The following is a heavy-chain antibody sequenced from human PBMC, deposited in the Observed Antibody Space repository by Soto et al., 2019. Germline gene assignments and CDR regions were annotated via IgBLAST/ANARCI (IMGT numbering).Heavy chain of an antibody. D-gene: IGHD5-12*01. CDR2: IYHSGST. V-gene: IGHV4-4*02. CDR1: SGSISSSNW. Sequence: SETLSLTCAVSSGSISSSNWWSWVRQPPGKGLEWIGEIYHSGSTNYNPSLKSRVTISVDKSKNQFSLKLSSVTAADTAVYYCASFGYSGYDLVSNYYYMDVWGKGTTVTVSS. J-gene: IGHJ6*03. CDR3: ASFGYSGYDLVSNYYYMDV.